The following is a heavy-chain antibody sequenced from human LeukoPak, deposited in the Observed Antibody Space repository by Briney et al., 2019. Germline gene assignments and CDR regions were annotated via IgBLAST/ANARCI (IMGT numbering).Heavy chain of an antibody. D-gene: IGHD6-13*01. J-gene: IGHJ4*02. Sequence: SETLSLICTVPGGSITTYNWIWIRQTPGQALEWIGHIYRSGATKYNPSLKSRAPTLLDTSKNQLSLKLSSVSAADTAVYYCARRTPGPQLDEYVAYFFDHWGQGTQVTVSS. CDR3: ARRTPGPQLDEYVAYFFDH. CDR2: IYRSGAT. CDR1: GGSITTYN. V-gene: IGHV4-4*09.